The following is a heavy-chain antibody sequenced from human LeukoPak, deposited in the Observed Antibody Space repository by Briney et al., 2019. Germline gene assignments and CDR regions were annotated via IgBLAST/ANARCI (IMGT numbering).Heavy chain of an antibody. CDR3: AQTTGWPGFDF. CDR2: IYNGVNT. V-gene: IGHV4-59*08. D-gene: IGHD6-19*01. CDR1: GASTSSRY. Sequence: SETLSLTCVASGASTSSRYWSWIRQIPGRALEWIGYIYNGVNTKYNPSLTSRVTISVDTSKNQFSLKLTSLTAADTAIYYCAQTTGWPGFDFWGPGALVTVSS. J-gene: IGHJ4*02.